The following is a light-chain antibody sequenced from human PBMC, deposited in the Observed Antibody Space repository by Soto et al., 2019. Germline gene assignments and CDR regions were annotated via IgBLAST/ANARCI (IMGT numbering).Light chain of an antibody. Sequence: EIVLTQSPDTLSLSPGERATLSCTASESVTSSCLAWYQRKPGQAPRLLIHTTSTRATDIPDRFSGSSSGTDFTITISRLQPEDFAVYYCQQCGGSPPFSFGPGTRVDI. CDR1: ESVTSSC. CDR3: QQCGGSPPFS. CDR2: TTS. J-gene: IGKJ3*01. V-gene: IGKV3-20*01.